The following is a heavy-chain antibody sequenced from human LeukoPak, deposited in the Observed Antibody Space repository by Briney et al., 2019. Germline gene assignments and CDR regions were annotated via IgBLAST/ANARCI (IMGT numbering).Heavy chain of an antibody. CDR2: ISSSSSYI. J-gene: IGHJ6*02. V-gene: IGHV3-21*01. CDR3: ARARGRGYYYGSGSSYYYGMDV. CDR1: GFTFSSYS. Sequence: GGSLRLSCAASGFTFSSYSMNWVRQAPGKGLEWVSSISSSSSYIYYADSVKGRFTISRDNAKNSLYLQMSSLRAEDTAVYYCARARGRGYYYGSGSSYYYGMDVWGQGTTVTVSS. D-gene: IGHD3-10*01.